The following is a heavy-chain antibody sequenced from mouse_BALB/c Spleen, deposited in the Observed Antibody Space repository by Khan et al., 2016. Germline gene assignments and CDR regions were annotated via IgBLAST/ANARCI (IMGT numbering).Heavy chain of an antibody. CDR2: INTNTGEP. CDR3: AADYYGSNWFAY. CDR1: GYTFTNYG. Sequence: QIQLVQSGPELKKPGETVKISCKASGYTFTNYGMNWVKQAPGKGLKWMSWINTNTGEPTYAEEFKGRFAFTLETSASTAYLQINNLKNEDTATYYYAADYYGSNWFAYWGQGTLFTVSS. V-gene: IGHV9-3*02. J-gene: IGHJ3*01. D-gene: IGHD1-1*01.